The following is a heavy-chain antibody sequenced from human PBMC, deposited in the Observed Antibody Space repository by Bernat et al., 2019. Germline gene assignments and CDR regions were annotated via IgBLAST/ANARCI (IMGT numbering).Heavy chain of an antibody. J-gene: IGHJ3*02. D-gene: IGHD6-13*01. CDR2: IYYSGST. CDR3: ARASVLAAAGPETRDTFDI. Sequence: QVQLQESGPGLVKPSQTLSLTCTVSGGSISSGGYYWSWIRQHPGKGLEWIAYIYYSGSTYYNPSLKSRVSMSVDTSKNQFSLKLSSVTAADTAIYYCARASVLAAAGPETRDTFDIWGQGTMVTVSS. CDR1: GGSISSGGYY. V-gene: IGHV4-31*03.